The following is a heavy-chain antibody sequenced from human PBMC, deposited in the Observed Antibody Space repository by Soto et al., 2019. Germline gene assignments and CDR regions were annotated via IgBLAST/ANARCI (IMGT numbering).Heavy chain of an antibody. CDR1: GFTFSSYA. CDR3: ARDFEEAARQGFDY. CDR2: ISYDGSNK. D-gene: IGHD6-6*01. J-gene: IGHJ4*02. Sequence: QVQLVESGGGVVQPGRSLRLSCAASGFTFSSYAMHWVRQAPGKGLEWVAVISYDGSNKYYADSVKGRFTISRDNSKNTLYLQMNSLRAEDTAVYYCARDFEEAARQGFDYWGQGTLVTVSS. V-gene: IGHV3-30-3*01.